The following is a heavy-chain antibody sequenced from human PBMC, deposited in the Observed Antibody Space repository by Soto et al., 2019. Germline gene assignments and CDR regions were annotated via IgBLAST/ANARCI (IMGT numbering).Heavy chain of an antibody. Sequence: GGSLRLSCAASGFTFDDYAMHWVRQAPGKGLEWVSGISWNSGSIGYADSVKGRFTISRDNAKNSLYLQMNSLRAEDTALYYCAKAHQPDYDILTGYYFDYWGQGTLVTVSS. CDR1: GFTFDDYA. V-gene: IGHV3-9*01. J-gene: IGHJ4*02. CDR2: ISWNSGSI. D-gene: IGHD3-9*01. CDR3: AKAHQPDYDILTGYYFDY.